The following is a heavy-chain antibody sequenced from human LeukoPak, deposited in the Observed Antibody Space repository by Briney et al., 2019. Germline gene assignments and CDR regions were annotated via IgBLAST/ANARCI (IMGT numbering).Heavy chain of an antibody. CDR3: AKLSLSGRSQSADY. Sequence: GGSLRLSCTASGFSFSGHWMHWARQLPGKGLVWVSRISPTGSTTSYADSVKGRFTVSRDNAKNTLYLQVNNLRAEDTAVYYCAKLSLSGRSQSADYWGQGTLVTVSS. D-gene: IGHD3-10*01. CDR2: ISPTGSTT. V-gene: IGHV3-74*01. CDR1: GFSFSGHW. J-gene: IGHJ4*02.